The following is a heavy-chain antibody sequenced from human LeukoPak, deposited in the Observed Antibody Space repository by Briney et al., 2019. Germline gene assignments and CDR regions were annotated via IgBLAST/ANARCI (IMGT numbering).Heavy chain of an antibody. D-gene: IGHD4-11*01. Sequence: PSETLSLTCTVSGGSISNYYLTWMRQSPGKGLEWIGYINYSGSTSYNPSLKSRVSMSVDTSKNQFSLNLNSVTAADAAVYYCARPIGSKNAFDVWGQGTMVTVSS. CDR1: GGSISNYY. CDR2: INYSGST. V-gene: IGHV4-59*08. J-gene: IGHJ3*01. CDR3: ARPIGSKNAFDV.